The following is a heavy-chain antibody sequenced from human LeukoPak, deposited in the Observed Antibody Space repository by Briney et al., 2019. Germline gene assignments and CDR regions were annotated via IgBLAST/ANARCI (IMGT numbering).Heavy chain of an antibody. D-gene: IGHD2-15*01. CDR3: ARASCSGGTCPRGWYFDY. CDR1: GDSISGYY. V-gene: IGHV4-59*01. Sequence: SETLSLTCTVSGDSISGYYWSWIRQPPGKGLEWIGYIYYSGSTNYNPSLKSRVTISIDTSKKQFSLRLSSVTAADTAVYYCARASCSGGTCPRGWYFDYWGQGTLVTVSS. J-gene: IGHJ4*02. CDR2: IYYSGST.